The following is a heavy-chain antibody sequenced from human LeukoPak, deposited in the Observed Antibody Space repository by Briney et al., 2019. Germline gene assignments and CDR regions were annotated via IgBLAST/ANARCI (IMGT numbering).Heavy chain of an antibody. Sequence: SETMSLTCTVSGGSISSSSYYWGWIRQPPGKGLEWIGSIYYSGSTYYNPSLKSRVTISVDTSKNQFSLKLSSVTAADTAVYYCARPIPGYYYYYMDVWGKGTTVTVSS. CDR3: ARPIPGYYYYYMDV. J-gene: IGHJ6*03. CDR1: GGSISSSSYY. CDR2: IYYSGST. D-gene: IGHD2-2*02. V-gene: IGHV4-39*01.